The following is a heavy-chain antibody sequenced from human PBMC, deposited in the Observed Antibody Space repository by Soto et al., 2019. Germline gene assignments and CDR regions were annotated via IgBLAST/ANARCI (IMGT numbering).Heavy chain of an antibody. V-gene: IGHV4-34*01. Sequence: QVQLQQWGAGLLKPSETLSLTCAVYGGSFSGYYWSWIRQPPGKGLEWIGEINHSGSTNYNPSLKSRVTISVDTSKNQFSMKLSSVTAADTAVYYCARGTTVTVDYWGQGTLVTVSS. CDR2: INHSGST. CDR1: GGSFSGYY. J-gene: IGHJ4*02. CDR3: ARGTTVTVDY. D-gene: IGHD4-17*01.